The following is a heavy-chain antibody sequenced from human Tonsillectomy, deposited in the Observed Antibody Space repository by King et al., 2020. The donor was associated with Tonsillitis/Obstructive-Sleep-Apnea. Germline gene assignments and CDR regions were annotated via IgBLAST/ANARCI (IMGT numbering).Heavy chain of an antibody. Sequence: VQLVESGAEVKKPGASVKVSCASSGYTFTAYYMYWVRQAPGQGLEWMGWINPNSGDTKYPQKFQGRVTLTRDTSISTAYMQMSGLRSDDTAVYFCAGGDIIVVPAAIPYTHGVDVWGQGTTVIVSS. J-gene: IGHJ6*02. D-gene: IGHD2-2*01. V-gene: IGHV1-2*02. CDR1: GYTFTAYY. CDR2: INPNSGDT. CDR3: AGGDIIVVPAAIPYTHGVDV.